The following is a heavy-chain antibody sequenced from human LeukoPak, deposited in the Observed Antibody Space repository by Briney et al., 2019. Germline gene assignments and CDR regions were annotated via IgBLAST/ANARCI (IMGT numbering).Heavy chain of an antibody. D-gene: IGHD3-10*01. CDR2: ISAYNGNT. Sequence: ASVKVSCKASGYTFTSYGISWVRQPPGQGLEGMGWISAYNGNTNYAQKLQGRVTMTTDTSTSTAYMELRRLRSDDTAVYYCARGRFARRLDYWGQGTLVTVSS. V-gene: IGHV1-18*01. CDR1: GYTFTSYG. J-gene: IGHJ4*02. CDR3: ARGRFARRLDY.